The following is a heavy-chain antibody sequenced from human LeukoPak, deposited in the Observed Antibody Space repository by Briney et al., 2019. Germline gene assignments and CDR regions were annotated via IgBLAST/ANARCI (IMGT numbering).Heavy chain of an antibody. CDR3: ARPPYSKGTSYYFDY. D-gene: IGHD4-11*01. CDR1: GFTFSSYA. V-gene: IGHV3-64*01. Sequence: PGGSLRLSCAASGFTFSSYAMHWVRQAPGKGLEYVSAISSNGGSTYYANSVKGRFTISRDNSKNTLYLQMGSLRAEDMAVYYCARPPYSKGTSYYFDYWGQGTLVTVSS. J-gene: IGHJ4*02. CDR2: ISSNGGST.